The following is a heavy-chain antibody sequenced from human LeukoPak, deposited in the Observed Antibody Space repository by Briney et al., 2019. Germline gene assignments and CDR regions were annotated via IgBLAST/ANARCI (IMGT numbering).Heavy chain of an antibody. D-gene: IGHD2-2*01. CDR1: GFTFSDYY. CDR3: ARGGIVVVPTARTLDY. V-gene: IGHV3-72*01. CDR2: IRNKGNSYTT. Sequence: PTGGSLRLSCAASGFTFSDYYMDWVRQAPGKGLEWVGRIRNKGNSYTTEYAASVKGRFTISRDDSKNSLYLQMNSLKTEDTAVYYCARGGIVVVPTARTLDYWGRGTLLTVSS. J-gene: IGHJ4*02.